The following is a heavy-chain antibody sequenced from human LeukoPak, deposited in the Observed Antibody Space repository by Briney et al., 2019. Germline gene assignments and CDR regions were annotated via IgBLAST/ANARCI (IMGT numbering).Heavy chain of an antibody. CDR3: ARGSPPRVYYDRSGYYSYYFDY. J-gene: IGHJ4*02. CDR2: ISPYNGNT. CDR1: GYKFTNHG. Sequence: ASVKVSCKATGYKFTNHGISWVRQAPGQGLEWMGWISPYNGNTIYAQKLQGRVTMTTDTSTSTAYMELRSLRSDDTAVYYCARGSPPRVYYDRSGYYSYYFDYWGQGTLVTVSS. V-gene: IGHV1-18*01. D-gene: IGHD3-22*01.